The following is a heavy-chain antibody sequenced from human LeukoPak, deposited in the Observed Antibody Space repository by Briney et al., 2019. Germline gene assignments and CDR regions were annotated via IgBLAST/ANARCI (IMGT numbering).Heavy chain of an antibody. D-gene: IGHD1-26*01. CDR1: GYTLTELS. CDR2: FDPEDGET. J-gene: IGHJ3*02. V-gene: IGHV1-24*01. Sequence: GASVKVSCKVSGYTLTELSMHWVRQAPGKGLEWMGGFDPEDGETIYAQKFQGRVTMTEVTSTDTAYMELSSLRSEDTAVYCCATRSPSLAFDIWGQGTMVTVSS. CDR3: ATRSPSLAFDI.